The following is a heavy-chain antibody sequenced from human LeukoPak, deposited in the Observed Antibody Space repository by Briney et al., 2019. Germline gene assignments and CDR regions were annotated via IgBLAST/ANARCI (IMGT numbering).Heavy chain of an antibody. D-gene: IGHD1-26*01. CDR2: ISYDGSNK. CDR3: ARADGDSGSYYFDY. Sequence: GGSLRLSCAASGFTFSSDAMHWVRQAPGKGLEWVAVISYDGSNKYYADSVKGRFTISRDNSKNTLYLQMNSLRAEDTAVYYCARADGDSGSYYFDYWGQGTLVTVSS. V-gene: IGHV3-30-3*01. CDR1: GFTFSSDA. J-gene: IGHJ4*02.